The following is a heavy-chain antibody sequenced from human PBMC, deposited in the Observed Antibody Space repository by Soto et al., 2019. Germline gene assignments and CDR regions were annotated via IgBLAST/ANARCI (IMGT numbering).Heavy chain of an antibody. CDR1: GFTFSGSA. V-gene: IGHV3-73*01. Sequence: SLRLSCAASGFTFSGSAMHWVRQASGKGLEWVGRIRSKANSYATAYAASVKGRFTISRDDSKNTAYLQMNSLKTEDTAVYYCTSGPGIAAAGTPSWGQGTLVTVSS. D-gene: IGHD6-13*01. CDR2: IRSKANSYAT. J-gene: IGHJ4*02. CDR3: TSGPGIAAAGTPS.